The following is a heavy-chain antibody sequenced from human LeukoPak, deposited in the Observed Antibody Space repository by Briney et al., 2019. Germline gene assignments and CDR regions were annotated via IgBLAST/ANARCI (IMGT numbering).Heavy chain of an antibody. CDR1: GGSISSSSYY. V-gene: IGHV4-39*02. J-gene: IGHJ3*02. Sequence: SETLPLTCTVSGGSISSSSYYWGWIRQPPGKGLEWIGSIYYSGSTYYNPSLKSRVTISVDTSKNQFSLKLSSVTAADTAVYYCARDPPKGAAVPFDIWGQGTMVTVSS. CDR3: ARDPPKGAAVPFDI. D-gene: IGHD6-13*01. CDR2: IYYSGST.